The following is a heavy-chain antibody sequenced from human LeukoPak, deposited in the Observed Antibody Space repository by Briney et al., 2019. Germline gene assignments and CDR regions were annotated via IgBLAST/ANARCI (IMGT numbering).Heavy chain of an antibody. CDR2: INPKSGGT. V-gene: IGHV1-2*02. CDR3: ARVRSLDY. Sequence: GASVKVSCKASGYTFTGYYIHWVRQAPGQGLEWMGWINPKSGGTNYAQKFQGRVTMTRDTSISTAYMELSGLRSDDTAVYYCARVRSLDYWGQGTLVTVSS. J-gene: IGHJ4*02. CDR1: GYTFTGYY.